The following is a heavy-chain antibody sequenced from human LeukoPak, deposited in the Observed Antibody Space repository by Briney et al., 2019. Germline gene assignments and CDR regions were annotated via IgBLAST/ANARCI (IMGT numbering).Heavy chain of an antibody. CDR3: ARVKVRYSSSWYVLHKRAYYYYYYMDV. CDR1: GGSFSGYY. Sequence: PSGTLSLTCAVYGGSFSGYYWSWIRQPPGKGLEWIGEINHSGSTNYNPSLKSRVTISVDTSKHQFSLTLSSVTAADTAVYYCARVKVRYSSSWYVLHKRAYYYYYYMDVWGKGTTVTVSS. V-gene: IGHV4-34*01. J-gene: IGHJ6*03. CDR2: INHSGST. D-gene: IGHD6-13*01.